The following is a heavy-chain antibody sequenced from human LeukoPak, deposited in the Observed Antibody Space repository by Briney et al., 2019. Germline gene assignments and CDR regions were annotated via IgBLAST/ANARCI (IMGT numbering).Heavy chain of an antibody. CDR1: AFTYDSYW. V-gene: IGHV3-7*05. D-gene: IGHD6-13*01. J-gene: IGHJ4*02. CDR3: AREIGSAARGR. Sequence: GGSLRLSCVTSAFTYDSYWMNWVRQAPGKGLEWVANIKEDGSEKYYVDSVKGRFTISRDNAKNSVYLQMNSLRAEDTAVYYCAREIGSAARGRWGQGTLVTVSS. CDR2: IKEDGSEK.